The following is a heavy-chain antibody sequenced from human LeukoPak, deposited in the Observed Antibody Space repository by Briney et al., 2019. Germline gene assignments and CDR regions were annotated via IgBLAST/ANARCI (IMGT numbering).Heavy chain of an antibody. CDR3: ARVGGGNSAYFDY. CDR1: GFTVSSNY. D-gene: IGHD4-23*01. J-gene: IGHJ4*02. Sequence: GGSLRLSCAASGFTVSSNYVSWVRQAPGKGLEWVSVIYSGGSTYYADSVKGRFTISRDNSKNTLYLQMNSLRAEDTAVYYCARVGGGNSAYFDYWGQGTLVTVSS. V-gene: IGHV3-53*01. CDR2: IYSGGST.